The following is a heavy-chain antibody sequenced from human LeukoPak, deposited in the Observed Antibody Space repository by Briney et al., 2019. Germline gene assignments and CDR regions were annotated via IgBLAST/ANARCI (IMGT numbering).Heavy chain of an antibody. J-gene: IGHJ5*02. D-gene: IGHD4-11*01. CDR1: GXXXXXYY. CDR3: ARMTTVTTFDP. CDR2: INPSGGST. Sequence: KXXCKASGXXXXXYYXHWVRQXPXQGLEXMGIINPSGGSTSYAQKFQGRVTMTGDTSTSTVYMELSSLRSEDTAVYYCARMTTVTTFDPWGQGTLVTVSS. V-gene: IGHV1-46*01.